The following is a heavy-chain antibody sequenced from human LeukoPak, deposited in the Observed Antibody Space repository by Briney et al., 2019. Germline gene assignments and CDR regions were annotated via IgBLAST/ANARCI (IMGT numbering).Heavy chain of an antibody. CDR1: GGSISRYS. V-gene: IGHV4-59*01. Sequence: SETLSLTRTVSGGSISRYSWSWIRQPPGKGLEWIGYISYSGTTNYNPSLKSRVTISVDTSKNQFSLKLSSVTAADTAVYYCARDRGPDCSGGSCWDYWGQGTQVTVSS. J-gene: IGHJ4*02. CDR2: ISYSGTT. D-gene: IGHD2-15*01. CDR3: ARDRGPDCSGGSCWDY.